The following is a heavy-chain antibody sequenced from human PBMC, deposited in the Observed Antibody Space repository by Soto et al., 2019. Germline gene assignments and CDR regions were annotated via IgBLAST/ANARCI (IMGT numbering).Heavy chain of an antibody. CDR1: GGTFSSYA. CDR2: IIPIFGTA. Sequence: QVQLVQSGAEVKKPGSSVKVSCKASGGTFSSYAISWVRQAPGQGLEWMGGIIPIFGTANYAQKFQGRVTITADESTSTAYMELSSLRSEDTAVYCCARYETGCSGGSCYSYFDYWGQGTLVTVSS. D-gene: IGHD2-15*01. CDR3: ARYETGCSGGSCYSYFDY. V-gene: IGHV1-69*01. J-gene: IGHJ4*02.